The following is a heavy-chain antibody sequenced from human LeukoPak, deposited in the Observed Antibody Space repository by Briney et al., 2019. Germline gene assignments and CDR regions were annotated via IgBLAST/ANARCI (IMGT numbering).Heavy chain of an antibody. CDR3: ARQTFGVLYFDS. V-gene: IGHV4-61*02. D-gene: IGHD3-10*01. J-gene: IGHJ4*02. Sequence: PSETLSLTCAVSGGSISSGGYSWSWIRQPAGKGLDWMGRIYNSGSTNYNPSLKSRVTISTDMSKNQISLKLSSVTAADTAVYYCARQTFGVLYFDSWGQGTLVAVST. CDR1: GGSISSGGYS. CDR2: IYNSGST.